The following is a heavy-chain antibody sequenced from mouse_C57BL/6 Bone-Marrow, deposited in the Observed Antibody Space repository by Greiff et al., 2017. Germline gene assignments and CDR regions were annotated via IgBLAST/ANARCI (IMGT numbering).Heavy chain of an antibody. CDR2: IFPGDCAT. Sequence: QVPLKESGAELVKPGASVKISCNASGYAFSSYWMNWVTQRPGTGLGWIGQIFPGDCATNYNVKFTGKATLTADTSSSTAYMQLSSLTSEDSAVYFCARGAYWGQGTLVTVAA. CDR1: GYAFSSYW. CDR3: ARGAY. V-gene: IGHV1-80*01. J-gene: IGHJ3*01.